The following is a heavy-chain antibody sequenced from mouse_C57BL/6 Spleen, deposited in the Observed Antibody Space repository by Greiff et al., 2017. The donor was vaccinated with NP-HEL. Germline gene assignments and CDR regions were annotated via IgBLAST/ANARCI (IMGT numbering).Heavy chain of an antibody. Sequence: QVQLQQPGAELVKPGASVKVSCKASGYTFTSYWMHWVKQRPGQGLAWIGSIHPSDGDTNYNQKFKGKAPLTVDKSSNTAYMQLSSLTSEDSAVYCCASAYYSNYEFAYWGQGTLVTVSA. CDR3: ASAYYSNYEFAY. D-gene: IGHD2-5*01. CDR2: IHPSDGDT. V-gene: IGHV1-74*01. CDR1: GYTFTSYW. J-gene: IGHJ3*01.